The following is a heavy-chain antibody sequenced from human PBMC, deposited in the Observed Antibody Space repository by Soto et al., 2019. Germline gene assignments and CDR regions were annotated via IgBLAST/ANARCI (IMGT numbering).Heavy chain of an antibody. CDR3: ARTLIYCSSTSCYGNFDH. V-gene: IGHV2-70*04. CDR1: GFSLSTSGMR. CDR2: IDWDDDK. J-gene: IGHJ4*02. Sequence: SGPTLVNPTQTLTLTCTFSGFSLSTSGMRVSWIRQPPGKALEWLARIDWDDDKFYSTSLKTRLTISKDTSKNQVVLTMTNMDPVDTATYYCARTLIYCSSTSCYGNFDHWGQGTLVTVSS. D-gene: IGHD2-2*01.